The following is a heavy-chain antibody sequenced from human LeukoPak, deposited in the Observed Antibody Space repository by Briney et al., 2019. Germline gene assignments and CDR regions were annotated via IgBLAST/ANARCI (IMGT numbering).Heavy chain of an antibody. J-gene: IGHJ4*02. CDR1: GYTFTSYD. CDR3: AREVAVGYDFWSGYYRHFDY. V-gene: IGHV1-8*01. Sequence: ASVKVSCKASGYTFTSYDINWVRQATGQGLEWMGWMNPNSGNTGYAQKFQGRVTMTRNTSIGTAYMELSSLRSEDTAVYYCAREVAVGYDFWSGYYRHFDYWGQGTLVTVSS. CDR2: MNPNSGNT. D-gene: IGHD3-3*01.